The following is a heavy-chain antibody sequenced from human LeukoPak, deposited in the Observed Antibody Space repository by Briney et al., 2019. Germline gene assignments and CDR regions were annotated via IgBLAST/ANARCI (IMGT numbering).Heavy chain of an antibody. CDR1: GYTFTSYG. D-gene: IGHD1-26*01. V-gene: IGHV1-18*01. J-gene: IGHJ3*02. Sequence: ASVKVSCKASGYTFTSYGISWVRQAPGQGLEWMGWISAYNGNTNYAQKLRGRVTMTTDTSTSTAYMELRSLRSEDTAVYYCARAFYGELLSTVAFDIWGQGTMVTVSS. CDR3: ARAFYGELLSTVAFDI. CDR2: ISAYNGNT.